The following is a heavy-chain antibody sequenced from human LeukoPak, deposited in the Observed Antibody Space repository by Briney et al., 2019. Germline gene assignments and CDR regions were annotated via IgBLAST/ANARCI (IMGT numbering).Heavy chain of an antibody. CDR1: EFTVSSNY. J-gene: IGHJ4*02. D-gene: IGHD5-12*01. Sequence: GGSLRLSCAASEFTVSSNYMSWVRQAPGKGLEWVSIIYSGGNTYYADSVKGRFTVSSDNSKNTVYLQMNSLRAEDTAVYYCARAGLYSGSGLDYWGQGTLVTVSS. CDR2: IYSGGNT. CDR3: ARAGLYSGSGLDY. V-gene: IGHV3-53*01.